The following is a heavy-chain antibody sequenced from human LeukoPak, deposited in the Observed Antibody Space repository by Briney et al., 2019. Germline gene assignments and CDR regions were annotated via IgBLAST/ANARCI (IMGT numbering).Heavy chain of an antibody. CDR3: ARVKAGATIENFYYYYMDV. CDR2: ITSSSSYI. V-gene: IGHV3-21*01. Sequence: NPGGSLRLSCAASGFTFSTYSMNWVRQAPGKGLEWVSSITSSSSYIKYADSVKGRFTISRDNAKNSLYLQMNSLRAEDTAVYYCARVKAGATIENFYYYYMDVRGKGTTVTVSS. J-gene: IGHJ6*03. CDR1: GFTFSTYS. D-gene: IGHD1-26*01.